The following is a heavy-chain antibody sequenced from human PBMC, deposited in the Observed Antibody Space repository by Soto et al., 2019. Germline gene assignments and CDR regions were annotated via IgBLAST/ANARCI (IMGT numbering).Heavy chain of an antibody. D-gene: IGHD4-17*01. Sequence: KTSETLFLTCTVSGGSISSHYWSWVRQPPGKGLEWIGYLYYTGSTNYNASLKSQVTMSLDTSKNQFSLMLTSVTAADTAVYYCARVGATVTSQALGFDHWGQGILVTVSS. CDR2: LYYTGST. J-gene: IGHJ4*02. CDR1: GGSISSHY. CDR3: ARVGATVTSQALGFDH. V-gene: IGHV4-59*11.